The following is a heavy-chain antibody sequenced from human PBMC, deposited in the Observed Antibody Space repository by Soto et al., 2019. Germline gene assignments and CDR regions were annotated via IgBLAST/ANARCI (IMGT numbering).Heavy chain of an antibody. V-gene: IGHV1-69*01. CDR3: AREGITIFGVVTTYYYYGMDV. D-gene: IGHD3-3*01. CDR2: IIPIFGTA. Sequence: QVQLVQSGAEVKKPGSSVKVSCKASGGTFSSYAISWVRQAPGXXXXWMGGIIPIFGTANYAQKFQGRVTITADESTSTAYMELSSLRSEDTAVYYCAREGITIFGVVTTYYYYGMDVWGQGTTVTVSS. J-gene: IGHJ6*02. CDR1: GGTFSSYA.